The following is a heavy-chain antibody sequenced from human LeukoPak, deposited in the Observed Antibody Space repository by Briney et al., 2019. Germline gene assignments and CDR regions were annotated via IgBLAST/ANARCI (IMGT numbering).Heavy chain of an antibody. D-gene: IGHD3-16*01. CDR3: ARDGSFGGLQNLFDY. Sequence: GASVKVSCKASGGTFSSYAISWVRQAPGQGLEWMGGIIPIFGTANYAQKFQGRVTITADESTSTAYMELSSLRSEDTAVYYCARDGSFGGLQNLFDYWGQGTLVTVSS. J-gene: IGHJ4*02. V-gene: IGHV1-69*01. CDR2: IIPIFGTA. CDR1: GGTFSSYA.